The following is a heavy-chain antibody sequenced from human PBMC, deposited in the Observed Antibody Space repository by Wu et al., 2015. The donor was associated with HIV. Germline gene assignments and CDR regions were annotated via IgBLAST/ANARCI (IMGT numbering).Heavy chain of an antibody. CDR2: IIPIFDTS. J-gene: IGHJ4*02. CDR1: GGTFSSFS. V-gene: IGHV1-69*05. Sequence: QVQLVQSGAEVKKPGSSVRLSCKASGGTFSSFSVNWVRQAPGQGLEWMGGIIPIFDTSTYAQTFQGRVTITSDESTSTAYMDLTSLRSDDTAVYYCARGFSSTWYGRFDLWGQGTLVTVSS. CDR3: ARGFSSTWYGRFDL. D-gene: IGHD6-13*01.